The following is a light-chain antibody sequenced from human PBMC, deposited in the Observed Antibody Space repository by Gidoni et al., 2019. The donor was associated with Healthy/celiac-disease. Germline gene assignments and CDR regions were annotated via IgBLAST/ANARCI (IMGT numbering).Light chain of an antibody. CDR2: GAA. CDR3: QHFGN. V-gene: IGKV3-20*01. Sequence: EIVLTQSPGTLSLSPGQSATLSCRASQSISSSPLAWYQQKPGQAPRPLMYGAASRATGIPDRFSGSGSGTDFTLTISRLEPEDFAVYYCQHFGNFGGGTKVE. CDR1: QSISSSP. J-gene: IGKJ4*01.